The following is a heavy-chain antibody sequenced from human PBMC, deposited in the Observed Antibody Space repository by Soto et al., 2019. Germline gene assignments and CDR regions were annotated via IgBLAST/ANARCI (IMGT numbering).Heavy chain of an antibody. Sequence: QLQLQESGSGLVKPSQTLSLTCAVSGGSISSGGYSWSWIRQPPGKGLEWIGYIYHSGSTYYNPSLKSRVTISVDRSKNQFSLKLSSVTAADTAVYYCTRAHYGDYGYGMDVWGQGTTVTVSS. D-gene: IGHD4-17*01. CDR3: TRAHYGDYGYGMDV. V-gene: IGHV4-30-2*01. CDR2: IYHSGST. CDR1: GGSISSGGYS. J-gene: IGHJ6*02.